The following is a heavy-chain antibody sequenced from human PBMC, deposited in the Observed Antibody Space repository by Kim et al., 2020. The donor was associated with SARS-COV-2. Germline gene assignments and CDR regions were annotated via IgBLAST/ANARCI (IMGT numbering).Heavy chain of an antibody. V-gene: IGHV3-72*01. Sequence: GGSLRLSCAASGFTFSDHYMDWVRQAPGKGLEWVGRTRNKANSYTTEYAASVKGRFTISRDDSKNSLYLQMNSLKTEDTAVYYCASRLAYCGGDCYFDDAFDIWGQGTMVTVSS. D-gene: IGHD2-21*02. CDR1: GFTFSDHY. J-gene: IGHJ3*02. CDR2: TRNKANSYTT. CDR3: ASRLAYCGGDCYFDDAFDI.